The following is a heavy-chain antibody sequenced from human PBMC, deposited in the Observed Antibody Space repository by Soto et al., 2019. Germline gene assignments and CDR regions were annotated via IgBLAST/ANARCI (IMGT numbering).Heavy chain of an antibody. CDR3: ARLRYCSGGNCYGDY. J-gene: IGHJ4*02. CDR1: GYSVSTYW. V-gene: IGHV5-51*01. Sequence: GEYLKFSCKGSGYSVSTYWIGVVRQIPGKGLEWMGINYGGDSDTRYSTSFQGQATTSADKSISTAYLQWSSLKASDTATYYCARLRYCSGGNCYGDYWGQGTLVTVSS. CDR2: NYGGDSDT. D-gene: IGHD2-15*01.